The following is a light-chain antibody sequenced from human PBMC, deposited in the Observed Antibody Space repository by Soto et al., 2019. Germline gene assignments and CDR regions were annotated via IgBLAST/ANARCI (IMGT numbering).Light chain of an antibody. CDR2: EVY. CDR3: SSYVGNNNLV. CDR1: SSDVGGYNY. V-gene: IGLV2-8*01. J-gene: IGLJ3*02. Sequence: QSALTQPRSVSGSPGQSVTISCTGTSSDVGGYNYVSWYQQHPGKAPKLMIYEVYKRPSGVPDRFSGSKSGKTASLTVSGLQADDEADYYCSSYVGNNNLVFGGGTKLTVL.